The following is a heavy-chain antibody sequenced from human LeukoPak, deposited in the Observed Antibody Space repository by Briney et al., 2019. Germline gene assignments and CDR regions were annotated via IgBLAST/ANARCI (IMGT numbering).Heavy chain of an antibody. CDR2: INGGSGNT. D-gene: IGHD3-22*01. Sequence: AASVKVSCKASGYTFTDYTMHWLRQAPGQRLDWMGWINGGSGNTKYSPEFLGRVTITRDTSASTAYMELSSLRSEDTAVYYCANPRYDSSGYYYVDWGQGTLVTVSS. CDR1: GYTFTDYT. J-gene: IGHJ4*02. CDR3: ANPRYDSSGYYYVD. V-gene: IGHV1-3*01.